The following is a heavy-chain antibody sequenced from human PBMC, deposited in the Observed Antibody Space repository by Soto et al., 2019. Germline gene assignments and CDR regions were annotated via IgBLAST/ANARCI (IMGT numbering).Heavy chain of an antibody. Sequence: ETLSLTCTVSGGSISSYYWSWIRQPPGKGLEWIGYIYYSGSTNDNPSLKSRVTISADTSKNQFSLKLSSVTAADTAVYYCARAGYCSGGSCYGFDYWGQGTLVTVSS. CDR2: IYYSGST. J-gene: IGHJ4*02. V-gene: IGHV4-59*01. CDR3: ARAGYCSGGSCYGFDY. CDR1: GGSISSYY. D-gene: IGHD2-15*01.